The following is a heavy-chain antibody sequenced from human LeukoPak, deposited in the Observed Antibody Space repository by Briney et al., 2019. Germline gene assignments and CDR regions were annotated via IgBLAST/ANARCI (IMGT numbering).Heavy chain of an antibody. D-gene: IGHD2-15*01. CDR1: GGSISNKY. Sequence: SETLSLTCTVSGGSISNKYWSWIRQPPGKGLEWIGYIYYSGSTNYNPSLKSRVTILVDTSKNQFSLKLSSVTAADTAVYYCARGPYCGAGGCYSRWFDPWGQGTLVTVSS. CDR2: IYYSGST. V-gene: IGHV4-59*01. CDR3: ARGPYCGAGGCYSRWFDP. J-gene: IGHJ5*02.